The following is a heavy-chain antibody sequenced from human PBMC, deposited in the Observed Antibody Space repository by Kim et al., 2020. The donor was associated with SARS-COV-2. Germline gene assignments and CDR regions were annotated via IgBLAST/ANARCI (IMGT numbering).Heavy chain of an antibody. D-gene: IGHD6-6*01. V-gene: IGHV3-7*03. CDR3: ARDSPGSSLDYYYYYGMDV. CDR1: GFTFSSYW. Sequence: GGSLRLSCAASGFTFSSYWMSWVRQAPGKGLEWVANIKQDGSEKYYVDSVKGRFTISRDNAKNSLYLQMNSLRAEDTAVYYCARDSPGSSLDYYYYYGMDVWGQGTTVTVSS. CDR2: IKQDGSEK. J-gene: IGHJ6*02.